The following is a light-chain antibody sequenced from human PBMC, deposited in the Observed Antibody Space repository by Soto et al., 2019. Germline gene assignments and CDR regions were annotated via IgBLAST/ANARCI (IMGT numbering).Light chain of an antibody. Sequence: QSALTQPASVSGSPGQSITISCTGTSSDVGGYNHVSWYQQHPGKAPKLVISDVTNRPSGVSDRFSGSKSGNTASLTISGLQPEDEADYYCSSYTLTATLFGGGTKLTVL. V-gene: IGLV2-14*03. CDR2: DVT. J-gene: IGLJ2*01. CDR3: SSYTLTATL. CDR1: SSDVGGYNH.